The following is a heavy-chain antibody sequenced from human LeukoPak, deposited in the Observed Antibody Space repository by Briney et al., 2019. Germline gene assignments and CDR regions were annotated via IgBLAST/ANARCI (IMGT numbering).Heavy chain of an antibody. V-gene: IGHV3-66*02. CDR1: GFTVSSNY. CDR3: ARWGSLGDSSGYYDY. D-gene: IGHD3-22*01. CDR2: IYSGGST. J-gene: IGHJ4*02. Sequence: GGSLRLSCAASGFTVSSNYMSWVRQAPGKGLEWVSVIYSGGSTYYADSVKGRFTISRDNSKNTLYLQMNSLRAEDTAVYYCARWGSLGDSSGYYDYWGQGTLDTVSS.